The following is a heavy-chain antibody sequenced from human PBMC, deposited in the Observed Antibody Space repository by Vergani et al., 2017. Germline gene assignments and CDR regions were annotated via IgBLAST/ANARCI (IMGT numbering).Heavy chain of an antibody. CDR1: GYSFTSYW. CDR3: ARLGNDILTTGWFDP. V-gene: IGHV5-51*01. J-gene: IGHJ5*02. D-gene: IGHD3-9*01. CDR2: IYPGDSDT. Sequence: EVQLVQSGAEVKKPGESLKISCKGSGYSFTSYWIGWVRQMPGKGLEWLGIIYPGDSDTRYSPSFQGQVTISADKSIRTAYLQGSSLKASDTAMYYCARLGNDILTTGWFDPWGQGTLVTVSS.